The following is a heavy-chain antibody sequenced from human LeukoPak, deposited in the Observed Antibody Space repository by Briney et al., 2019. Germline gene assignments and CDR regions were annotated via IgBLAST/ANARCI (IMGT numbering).Heavy chain of an antibody. J-gene: IGHJ4*02. D-gene: IGHD1-26*01. CDR3: ARAQCSGSYLHFDY. Sequence: KPSETLSLTCTVSGGSISSGGYYWSWLRQPPGKGLEWIGYIYHSGSIYYNPSLKRRFTISVERSKSKLSLKLRSVTAADTAAYVGARAQCSGSYLHFDYWGQGTLVTVSS. CDR2: IYHSGSI. V-gene: IGHV4-30-2*01. CDR1: GGSISSGGYY.